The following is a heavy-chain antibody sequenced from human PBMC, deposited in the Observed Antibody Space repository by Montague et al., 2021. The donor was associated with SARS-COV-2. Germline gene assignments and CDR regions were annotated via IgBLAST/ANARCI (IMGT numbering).Heavy chain of an antibody. D-gene: IGHD3-3*01. CDR2: IDWDDDK. CDR1: GFSLSTSGMC. J-gene: IGHJ5*02. Sequence: PALVKPTQTLTLTCTFSGFSLSTSGMCVSWILQPPGKALEWLALIDWDDDKYYSTSLKTRLTISKGPSTNQVVLTMTNMDPVDTGTYYCARMGSAVRGIMSTYNFNLWGQGTQVTVSS. CDR3: ARMGSAVRGIMSTYNFNL. V-gene: IGHV2-70*01.